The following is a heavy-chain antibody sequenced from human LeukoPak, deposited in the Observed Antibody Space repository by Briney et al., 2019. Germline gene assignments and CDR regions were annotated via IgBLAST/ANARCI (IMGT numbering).Heavy chain of an antibody. CDR3: ARDRARGRITMVRGVIREYYFDY. CDR1: GGSISSYY. V-gene: IGHV4-59*01. Sequence: SETLSLTCTVSGGSISSYYWSWIRQPPGKGLEWIGYIYYSGSTNYNPSLKSRVTISVDTSKKQFSLKLSSVTAADTAVYYCARDRARGRITMVRGVIREYYFDYWGQGTLVTVSS. J-gene: IGHJ4*02. CDR2: IYYSGST. D-gene: IGHD3-10*01.